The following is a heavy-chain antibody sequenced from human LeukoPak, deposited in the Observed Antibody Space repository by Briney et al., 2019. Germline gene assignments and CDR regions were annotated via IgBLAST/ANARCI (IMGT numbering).Heavy chain of an antibody. CDR1: EFTFSSYV. D-gene: IGHD3-22*01. CDR3: AKQSAGSAAWYSLHYDL. J-gene: IGHJ4*02. V-gene: IGHV3-23*01. CDR2: VDGGGGGT. Sequence: PGGSLRLSCVASEFTFSSYVMSWVRQAPGRGLEWVSSVDGGGGGTYYADSVKGRFTISRDNSKDTLYLQMNGLRAEDTAVYFCAKQSAGSAAWYSLHYDLWGQGTLVTVSS.